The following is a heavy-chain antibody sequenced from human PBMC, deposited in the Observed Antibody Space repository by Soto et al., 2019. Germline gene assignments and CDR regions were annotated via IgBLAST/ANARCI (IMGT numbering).Heavy chain of an antibody. J-gene: IGHJ6*02. CDR3: ARHMGYCSSTSCYLYYYGMDV. V-gene: IGHV5-10-1*01. Sequence: LGESLKISCKGSGYSFTSYWISWVRQMPGKGLEWMGRIDPSDSYTNYSPSFQGHVTISADKSISTAYLQWSSLKASDTAMYYCARHMGYCSSTSCYLYYYGMDVWGQGTTVTVSS. D-gene: IGHD2-2*01. CDR1: GYSFTSYW. CDR2: IDPSDSYT.